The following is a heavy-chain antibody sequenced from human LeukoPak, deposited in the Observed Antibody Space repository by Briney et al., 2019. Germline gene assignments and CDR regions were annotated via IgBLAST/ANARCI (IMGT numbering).Heavy chain of an antibody. CDR3: AKGVRGYYDSSGYYFDY. CDR2: ISWNSGSI. D-gene: IGHD3-22*01. CDR1: GFTFDDYA. Sequence: TGGSLRLSCAASGFTFDDYAMHWVRQAPGKGLEWVSGISWNSGSIGYADPVKGRFTISRDNAKNSLYLQMNSLRAEDMALYYCAKGVRGYYDSSGYYFDYWGQGTLVTVSS. V-gene: IGHV3-9*03. J-gene: IGHJ4*02.